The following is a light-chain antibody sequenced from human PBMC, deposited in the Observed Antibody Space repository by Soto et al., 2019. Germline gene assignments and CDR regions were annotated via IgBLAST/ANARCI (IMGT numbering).Light chain of an antibody. Sequence: IVLTQSAGTLCLSLGERATLSCRASQRFXNNYLAWYGQNPGQAPRLIXXGSYXRATDIPDSFSVSGSGTAFTLTISRLETEDLAVESCQQRGNWPRTWTFGQGTKVDIK. CDR2: GSY. V-gene: IGKV3D-20*02. J-gene: IGKJ1*01. CDR3: QQRGNWPRTWT. CDR1: QRFXNNY.